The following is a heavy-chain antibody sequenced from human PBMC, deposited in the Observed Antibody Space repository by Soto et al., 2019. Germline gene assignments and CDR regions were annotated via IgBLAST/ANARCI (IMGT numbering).Heavy chain of an antibody. CDR3: ARHDYDILTGYLL. CDR1: GGSISSSSYY. D-gene: IGHD3-9*01. J-gene: IGHJ4*02. Sequence: PSETLSLTCTVSGGSISSSSYYWGWIRQPPGKGLEWIGSIYYSGSTYYNPSLKSRVTISVDTSKNQFSLKLSSVTAADTAVYYCARHDYDILTGYLLWGQGTLVT. V-gene: IGHV4-39*01. CDR2: IYYSGST.